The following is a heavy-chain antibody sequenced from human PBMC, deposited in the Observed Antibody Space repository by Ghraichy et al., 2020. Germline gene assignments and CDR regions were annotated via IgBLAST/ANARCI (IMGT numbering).Heavy chain of an antibody. J-gene: IGHJ4*02. CDR3: ATPEDYYDSSGYGR. CDR1: GFTFSSYA. CDR2: ISGSGGST. D-gene: IGHD3-22*01. Sequence: GSLRLSCAASGFTFSSYAMSWVRQAPGKGLEWVSAISGSGGSTYYADSVKGRFTISRDKSKNTLYLQMNSLRAEDTAVYYCATPEDYYDSSGYGRWGQGTLVTVSS. V-gene: IGHV3-23*01.